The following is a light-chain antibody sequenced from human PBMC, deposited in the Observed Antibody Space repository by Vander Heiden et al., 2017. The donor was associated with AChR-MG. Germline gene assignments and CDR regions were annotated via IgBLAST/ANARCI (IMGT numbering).Light chain of an antibody. J-gene: IGKJ5*01. V-gene: IGKV1-39*01. CDR3: QQTDNIPPIT. CDR1: QNIYSY. CDR2: AAS. Sequence: DIQMTQSPSSLFASVVDRVNITCRASQNIYSYFHWYQQRPGGAPILLIYAASNLQSGVPSRFSGSGYGTDFTLTISSLQPEDFAPYYCQQTDNIPPITVGQGTRLEIK.